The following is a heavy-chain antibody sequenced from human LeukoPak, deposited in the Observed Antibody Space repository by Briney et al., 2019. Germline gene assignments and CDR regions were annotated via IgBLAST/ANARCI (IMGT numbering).Heavy chain of an antibody. V-gene: IGHV3-21*01. CDR2: ISSSSSHI. CDR1: GFTFSSYS. D-gene: IGHD2-15*01. CDR3: ARDLGVVVAATLL. J-gene: IGHJ4*02. Sequence: PGGSLRLSCAASGFTFSSYSMNWVRQAPGKGLEWVSSISSSSSHIYYADSVKGRFTISRDNAKNSLYLQMNSLRAEDTAVYYCARDLGVVVAATLLWGQGTLVTVSS.